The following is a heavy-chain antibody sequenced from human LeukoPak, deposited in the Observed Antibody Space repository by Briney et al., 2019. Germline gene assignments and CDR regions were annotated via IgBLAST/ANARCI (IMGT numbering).Heavy chain of an antibody. V-gene: IGHV3-23*01. CDR3: AKEGEVLRFLEWLLHYYFDY. Sequence: GGSLRLSCAASGFTFSSYAMSWVRQAPGKGLEWVSAISGSGGSTYYADSVKGRLTISRDNSKNTLYLQMNSLRAEDTAVYYCAKEGEVLRFLEWLLHYYFDYWGQGTLVTVSS. CDR1: GFTFSSYA. D-gene: IGHD3-3*01. CDR2: ISGSGGST. J-gene: IGHJ4*02.